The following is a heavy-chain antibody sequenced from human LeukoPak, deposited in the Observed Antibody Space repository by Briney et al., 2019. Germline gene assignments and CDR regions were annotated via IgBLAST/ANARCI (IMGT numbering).Heavy chain of an antibody. V-gene: IGHV3-7*01. J-gene: IGHJ4*02. D-gene: IGHD6-6*01. CDR3: ARRGGSSSRRSPIDY. CDR1: GFTFSSYW. Sequence: GGSLRLSCEASGFTFSSYWMSWVRQAPGKGPEWVANIKQDGSQRYYVDSVRGRFTISRDNAKNSLFLQMNGLRAEDTAVYYCARRGGSSSRRSPIDYWGQGTLVTVSS. CDR2: IKQDGSQR.